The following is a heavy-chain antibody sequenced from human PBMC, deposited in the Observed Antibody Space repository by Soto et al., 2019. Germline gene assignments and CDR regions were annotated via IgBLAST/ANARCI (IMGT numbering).Heavy chain of an antibody. Sequence: GESLKISCKGSGYSFTSYWIGWVRQMPGKGLEWMGIIYPGDSDTRYSPSFQGQVTISADKSISTAYLQWSSLKASDTAMYYCARQPGYSSGWKPAEKYYYYYGMDVWGQGTTVTVSS. J-gene: IGHJ6*02. CDR1: GYSFTSYW. V-gene: IGHV5-51*01. D-gene: IGHD6-19*01. CDR2: IYPGDSDT. CDR3: ARQPGYSSGWKPAEKYYYYYGMDV.